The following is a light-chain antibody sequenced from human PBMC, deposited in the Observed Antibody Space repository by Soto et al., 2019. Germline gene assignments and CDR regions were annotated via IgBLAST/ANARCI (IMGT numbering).Light chain of an antibody. Sequence: QSVLTQPPSVSGAPGQRVTISCTGSSSNIGAGYAVHWYQQLPGTAPKLLIYANSNRPSGVPDRFSGSTSGTSASLAITGLQAEDEADYYCQSYDSSLSGWVFGGGTQLTVL. CDR2: ANS. CDR3: QSYDSSLSGWV. V-gene: IGLV1-40*01. CDR1: SSNIGAGYA. J-gene: IGLJ3*02.